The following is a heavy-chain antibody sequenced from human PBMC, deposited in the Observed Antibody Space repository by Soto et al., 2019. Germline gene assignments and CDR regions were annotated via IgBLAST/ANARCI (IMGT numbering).Heavy chain of an antibody. V-gene: IGHV4-31*03. CDR3: VRSGSKYGAWAFDV. CDR1: GGSILIGSYS. D-gene: IGHD1-26*01. J-gene: IGHJ3*01. CDR2: VYYTGRT. Sequence: QVQLQESGPGLAKPSQTLSLPCTVSGGSILIGSYSWSWIRQLPGKGLEWIGHVYYTGRTSYNPPLTSRVTMSLDTAKNQFSLKLSSLSAAETSVYYCVRSGSKYGAWAFDVWGQGKMVTVSS.